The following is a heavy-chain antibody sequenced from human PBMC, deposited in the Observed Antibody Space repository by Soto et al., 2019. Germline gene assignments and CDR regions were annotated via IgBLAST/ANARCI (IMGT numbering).Heavy chain of an antibody. Sequence: GGSLRLSCAASGFTFSSCWMSWVRQAPGKGLEWVANIKQDGSEKYYVDSVKGRFTISRDNAKNSLYLQMNSLRAEDTAVYYCARDRVSSSWYPVTFDYWGQGTLVTVSS. J-gene: IGHJ4*02. D-gene: IGHD6-13*01. CDR3: ARDRVSSSWYPVTFDY. CDR1: GFTFSSCW. V-gene: IGHV3-7*03. CDR2: IKQDGSEK.